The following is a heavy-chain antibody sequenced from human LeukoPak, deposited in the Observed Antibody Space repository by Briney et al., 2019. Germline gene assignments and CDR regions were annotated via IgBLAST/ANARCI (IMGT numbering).Heavy chain of an antibody. CDR3: ARHSAHYYYYYGMDV. J-gene: IGHJ6*02. CDR1: GGSFSGYY. Sequence: SETLSLTCAVYGGSFSGYYWSWIRQPPGKGLEWIGYIYYSGSTNYNPSLKSRVTISVDTSKNQFSLKLSSVTAADTAVYYCARHSAHYYYYYGMDVWGQGATVTVSS. V-gene: IGHV4-59*08. CDR2: IYYSGST.